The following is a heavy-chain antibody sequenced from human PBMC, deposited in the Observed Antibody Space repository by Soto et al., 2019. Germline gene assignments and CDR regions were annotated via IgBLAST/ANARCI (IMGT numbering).Heavy chain of an antibody. Sequence: QVQLQQSGPGLVKPSQTLSLTCAISGDSVSSNDATWDWTRQSPSRGLEWLGRTYHRSRWQTDYAISVKSRISINPDTSNNQVSLQLNSVTPDDTAVYYCARLIGNSWLDSWGQGTLVTVSS. D-gene: IGHD3-16*01. CDR2: TYHRSRWQT. CDR3: ARLIGNSWLDS. CDR1: GDSVSSNDAT. V-gene: IGHV6-1*01. J-gene: IGHJ5*01.